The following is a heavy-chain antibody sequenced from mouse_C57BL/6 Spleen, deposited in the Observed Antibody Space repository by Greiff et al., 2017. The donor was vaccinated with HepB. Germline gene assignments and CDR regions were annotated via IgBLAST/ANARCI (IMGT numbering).Heavy chain of an antibody. CDR1: GYTFTSYW. Sequence: QVQLKQSGAELAKPGASVKLSCKASGYTFTSYWMHWVKQRPGQGLEWIGYINPSSGYTKYNQKFKDKATLTADKSSSTAYMQLSSLTYEDSAVYYCAIYYYGSPYAMDYWGQGTSVTVSS. V-gene: IGHV1-7*01. CDR3: AIYYYGSPYAMDY. CDR2: INPSSGYT. D-gene: IGHD1-1*01. J-gene: IGHJ4*01.